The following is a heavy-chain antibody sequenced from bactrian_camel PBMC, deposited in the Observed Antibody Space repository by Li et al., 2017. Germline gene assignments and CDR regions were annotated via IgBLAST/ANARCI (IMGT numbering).Heavy chain of an antibody. J-gene: IGHJ6*01. CDR2: IRPDGAS. Sequence: HVQLVESGGGSVQAGGCLRLTCTFTGFSLSDSPLGWYRQIPGKECELVSSIRPDGASYYSDSVKGRFTISVDRSKNTLYLQMDSLHVEDSATYYCAADTMGPSCLSVLPGLKRDYFGHWGQGTQVTVS. CDR1: GFSLSDSP. CDR3: AADTMGPSCLSVLPGLKRDYFGH. V-gene: IGHV3S53*01. D-gene: IGHD3*01.